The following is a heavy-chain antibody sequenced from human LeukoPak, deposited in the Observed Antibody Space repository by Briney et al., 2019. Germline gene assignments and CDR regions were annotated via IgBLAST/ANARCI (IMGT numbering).Heavy chain of an antibody. D-gene: IGHD3-22*01. Sequence: ASVKVSCKVSGYTLTELSMHWVRQAPGKGLEWMGGLDPEDGETIYAQKFQGRVTMTEDTSTDTAYMELSSLRSEDTAVYYCATVIGYYDSSGYYHYWGQGTLVTVSS. CDR2: LDPEDGET. J-gene: IGHJ4*02. V-gene: IGHV1-24*01. CDR1: GYTLTELS. CDR3: ATVIGYYDSSGYYHY.